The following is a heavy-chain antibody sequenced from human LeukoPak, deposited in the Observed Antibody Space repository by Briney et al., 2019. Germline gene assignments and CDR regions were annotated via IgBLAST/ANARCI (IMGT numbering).Heavy chain of an antibody. D-gene: IGHD2-2*02. V-gene: IGHV3-23*01. J-gene: IGHJ4*02. CDR2: ISGSGGST. CDR3: AKGVVSQLLLYQNYFDY. CDR1: GFTFSSYA. Sequence: GGSLRPSCAASGFTFSSYAMSWVRQAPGKGLEWVSAISGSGGSTYYADSVKGRFTISRDNSKNTLYLQMNSLRAEDTAVYYCAKGVVSQLLLYQNYFDYWGQGTLVTVSS.